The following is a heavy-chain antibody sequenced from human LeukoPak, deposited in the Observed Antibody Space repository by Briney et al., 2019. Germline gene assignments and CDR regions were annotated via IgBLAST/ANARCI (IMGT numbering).Heavy chain of an antibody. J-gene: IGHJ6*03. D-gene: IGHD2-2*02. Sequence: PGGSLRLSCAASGFTFRSYVMNRVRQAPGKGLEWVAFIWYDGSNKYYADSVKGRFTISRDNSKNTLYVQMNSLRAEDTAVYYCARAHCSSIRCYNDHYYYMDVWGKGTTVTVSS. CDR1: GFTFRSYV. CDR3: ARAHCSSIRCYNDHYYYMDV. CDR2: IWYDGSNK. V-gene: IGHV3-30*02.